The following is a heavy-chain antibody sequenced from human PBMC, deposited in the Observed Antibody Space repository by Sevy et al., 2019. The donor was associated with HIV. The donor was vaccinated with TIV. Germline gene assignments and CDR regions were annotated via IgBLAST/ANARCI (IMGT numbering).Heavy chain of an antibody. CDR2: ISYTGST. V-gene: IGHV4-39*01. CDR1: GVSISGGAYY. D-gene: IGHD3-10*01. CDR3: ARRGDNNWFDP. J-gene: IGHJ5*02. Sequence: SETLSLTCTVSGVSISGGAYYWGWIRQPPGKGLEWIGRISYTGSTYYNPSLKSRVTISIDTSKNQFSLKQTSVTAAATAVYYCARRGDNNWFDPWGQGTLVTVSS.